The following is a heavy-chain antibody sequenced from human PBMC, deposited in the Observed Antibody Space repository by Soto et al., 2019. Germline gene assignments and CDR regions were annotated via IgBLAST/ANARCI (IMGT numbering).Heavy chain of an antibody. CDR2: IYYSGST. D-gene: IGHD4-17*01. J-gene: IGHJ5*02. CDR3: ARSTTLLYGDYVYNWFDP. V-gene: IGHV4-61*01. CDR1: GGSVSSGSYY. Sequence: SETLPLTCTVSGGSVSSGSYYWSWIRQPPGKGLEWIGYIYYSGSTNYNPSLKSRVTISVDTSKNQFSLKLSSVTAADTAVYYCARSTTLLYGDYVYNWFDPWGQGTLVTVSS.